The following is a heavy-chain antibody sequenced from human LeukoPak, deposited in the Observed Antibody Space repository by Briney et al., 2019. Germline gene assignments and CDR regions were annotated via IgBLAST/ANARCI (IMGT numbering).Heavy chain of an antibody. CDR3: ARGSGYSYWFYDY. V-gene: IGHV4-61*08. CDR2: IYYSGST. D-gene: IGHD5-18*01. CDR1: GGSISSGGYY. Sequence: PSQTLSLTCAVSGGSISSGGYYWSWIRQPPGKGLEWIGYIYYSGSTNYNPSLKSRVTISVDTSKNQFSLKLSSVTAADTAVYYCARGSGYSYWFYDYWGQGTLVTVSS. J-gene: IGHJ4*02.